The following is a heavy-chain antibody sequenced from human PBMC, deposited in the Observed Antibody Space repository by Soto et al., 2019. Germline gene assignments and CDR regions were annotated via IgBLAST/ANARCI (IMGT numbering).Heavy chain of an antibody. J-gene: IGHJ6*02. V-gene: IGHV1-69*06. CDR3: ARIRTPTPKPYYGMAV. CDR1: GGTFSSYA. Sequence: SVKVSCKASGGTFSSYAISWVRQAPGQGLEWMGGIIPIFGTANYAQKFQGRVTITADKSTSTAYMELSSLRSEDTAVYYWARIRTPTPKPYYGMAVSGQRTKVSVAS. CDR2: IIPIFGTA.